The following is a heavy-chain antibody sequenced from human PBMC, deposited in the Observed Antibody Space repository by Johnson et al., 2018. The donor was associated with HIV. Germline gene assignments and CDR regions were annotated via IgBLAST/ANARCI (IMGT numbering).Heavy chain of an antibody. J-gene: IGHJ3*01. Sequence: QVQLVESGGGVVQPGRSLRLSCAASGFTFSSMHWDRQAPGKGLEWVAVISHDGSNKYYADSVKGRFTISRDNSKNTLYLQMNSLRAEDTAVYYCSVYFGTAFDFWGQGTMVT. CDR1: GFTFSS. CDR3: SVYFGTAFDF. CDR2: ISHDGSNK. D-gene: IGHD6-25*01. V-gene: IGHV3-30*03.